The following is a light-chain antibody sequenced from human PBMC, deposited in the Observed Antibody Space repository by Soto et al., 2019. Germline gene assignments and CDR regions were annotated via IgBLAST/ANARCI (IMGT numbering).Light chain of an antibody. V-gene: IGKV4-1*01. CDR1: QSVLYSSDNKNY. Sequence: DIVMTQSPDSLAVSLGEGATINCKSSQSVLYSSDNKNYLAWYQQKPGQPPKLLIYWASTRESGVPDRFSGSGSGTDFTLTISSLQAEDVAVYYCQQYYITPYPFGQGTKLEIK. CDR3: QQYYITPYP. CDR2: WAS. J-gene: IGKJ2*01.